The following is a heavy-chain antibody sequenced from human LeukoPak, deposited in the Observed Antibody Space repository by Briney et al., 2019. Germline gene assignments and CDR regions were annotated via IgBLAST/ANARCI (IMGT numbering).Heavy chain of an antibody. D-gene: IGHD2-15*01. J-gene: IGHJ4*02. CDR1: GGSISGPY. CDR3: ARGFCSGGSCYLFDS. CDR2: IYSSGST. Sequence: SETLSLTCTVSGGSISGPYWSWIRQPARKGLEWIGRIYSSGSTNYNPSLKSRVTMSVDTSKNQVSLKLNSVTAADTAVYYCARGFCSGGSCYLFDSWGQGTLVTVSS. V-gene: IGHV4-4*07.